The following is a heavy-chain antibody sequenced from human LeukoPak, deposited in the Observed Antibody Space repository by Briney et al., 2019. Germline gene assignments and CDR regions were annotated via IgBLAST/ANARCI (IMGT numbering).Heavy chain of an antibody. J-gene: IGHJ4*02. D-gene: IGHD5-18*01. V-gene: IGHV4-39*01. CDR2: IYYRGST. Sequence: SQTLSLTCTVSGGSISSSSYYWGWIRQPPGKGLEWIGSIYYRGSTYYNPSLKSRVTISVDTSKNQFSLKLSSVTAADTAVYYWARRGLYTAMVFDYWGQGTLVTVSS. CDR3: ARRGLYTAMVFDY. CDR1: GGSISSSSYY.